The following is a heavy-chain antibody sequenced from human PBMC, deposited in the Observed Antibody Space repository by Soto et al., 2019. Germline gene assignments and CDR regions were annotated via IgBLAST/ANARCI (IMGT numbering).Heavy chain of an antibody. CDR3: ARAVYPGPGPQGHYFDY. V-gene: IGHV4-31*03. J-gene: IGHJ4*02. Sequence: QVQLQESGPGLVKPSQTLSLTCTVSGGSISSGGYYWSWIRQHPGKGLEWIGYIYYSGSTYYNPPLKSRVTISVDTSKNQFSLKLSSVPAADTAVYYCARAVYPGPGPQGHYFDYWGQGTLVTVSS. CDR2: IYYSGST. D-gene: IGHD1-20*01. CDR1: GGSISSGGYY.